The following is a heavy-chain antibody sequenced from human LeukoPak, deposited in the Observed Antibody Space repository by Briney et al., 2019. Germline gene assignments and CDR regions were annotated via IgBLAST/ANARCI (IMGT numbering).Heavy chain of an antibody. Sequence: PGGSLRLACAASGFTFSSYWMHWVRRTPGKGLVWVSRINTDGSSTSYADSVKGRFTISRDNAKNTLYLQMNSLRAEDTAVFYCARAVRWRMEYYFDYWGQGTLVTVSS. V-gene: IGHV3-74*01. CDR1: GFTFSSYW. D-gene: IGHD3-3*01. CDR3: ARAVRWRMEYYFDY. J-gene: IGHJ4*02. CDR2: INTDGSST.